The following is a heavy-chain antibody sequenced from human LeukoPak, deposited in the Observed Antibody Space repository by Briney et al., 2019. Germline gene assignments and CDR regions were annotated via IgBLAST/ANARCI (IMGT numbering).Heavy chain of an antibody. Sequence: GGSLRLSCSASGFTFSGHFMHWVRQAPGKGLEYVSSISINGDKTYYAESVKGRFTISRDTSKNTLYLQINSLRVEDTAVYYCAKGGTYFSYFDYWGRGTLVTVSS. D-gene: IGHD3-3*01. CDR3: AKGGTYFSYFDY. J-gene: IGHJ4*02. CDR2: ISINGDKT. CDR1: GFTFSGHF. V-gene: IGHV3-64*04.